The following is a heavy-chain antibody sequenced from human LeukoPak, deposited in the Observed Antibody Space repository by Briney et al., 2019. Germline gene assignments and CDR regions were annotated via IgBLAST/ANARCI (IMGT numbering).Heavy chain of an antibody. CDR1: GGTFSSYA. V-gene: IGHV1-69*04. Sequence: SVKVSCKASGGTFSSYAISWVRQAPGQGLEWMGRIIPILGIANYAQKFQGRVTITADESTSTAYMELSSLRSEDTAVYYCARVGCSSTSCPRGWFDPWGQGTLVTVSS. CDR3: ARVGCSSTSCPRGWFDP. J-gene: IGHJ5*02. D-gene: IGHD2-2*01. CDR2: IIPILGIA.